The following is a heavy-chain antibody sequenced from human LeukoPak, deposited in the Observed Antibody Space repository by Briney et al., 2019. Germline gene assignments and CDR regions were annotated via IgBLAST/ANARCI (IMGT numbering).Heavy chain of an antibody. V-gene: IGHV4-39*07. CDR1: NASISSNTYY. J-gene: IGHJ4*02. CDR2: INYRGST. CDR3: ARGRDADY. D-gene: IGHD5-24*01. Sequence: SETLSLTYTVSNASISSNTYYRAWIRQPPGKGLEYIGSINYRGSTYYNPSLKSRVTLSVDTSKNQFSLKLNSVTAADTDVYYCARGRDADYWGQGTLVTVSS.